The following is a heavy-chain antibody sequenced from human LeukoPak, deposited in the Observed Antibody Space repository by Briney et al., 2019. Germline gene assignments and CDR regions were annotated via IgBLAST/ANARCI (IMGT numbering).Heavy chain of an antibody. CDR1: GGTFISYA. CDR2: IIPIFGTA. V-gene: IGHV1-69*06. J-gene: IGHJ5*02. D-gene: IGHD2-2*01. Sequence: SVKVSCKASGGTFISYAISWVRQAPGQGLEWKGGIIPIFGTANYAQKFQGRVTITADKSTSTAYMELSSLRSEDTAVYYCARDREGYCSSTSCYPSNWFDPWGQGTLVTVSS. CDR3: ARDREGYCSSTSCYPSNWFDP.